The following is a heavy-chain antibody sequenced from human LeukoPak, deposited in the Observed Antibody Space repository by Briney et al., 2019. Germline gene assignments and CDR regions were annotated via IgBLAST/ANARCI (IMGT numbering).Heavy chain of an antibody. Sequence: GGSLRLSCAASGFTFSESHMHWVRQASGKGLEWVGHIRNNYATAYAASGKGRFTISRDDSKNTAYLQMNSLKTEDTAVYYCARQTNSCHDYWGQGTLVTVSS. CDR3: ARQTNSCHDY. CDR2: IRNNYAT. V-gene: IGHV3-73*01. CDR1: GFTFSESH. D-gene: IGHD2-2*01. J-gene: IGHJ4*02.